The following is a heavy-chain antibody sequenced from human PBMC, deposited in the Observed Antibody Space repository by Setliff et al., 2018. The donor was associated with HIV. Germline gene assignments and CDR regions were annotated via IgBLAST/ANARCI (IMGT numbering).Heavy chain of an antibody. CDR1: GYTLTKLS. V-gene: IGHV1-24*01. D-gene: IGHD3-10*01. J-gene: IGHJ4*02. CDR3: ARGMHGSGGQVGLDY. Sequence: GASVKVSCKVSGYTLTKLSMHWVRQAPGKGLEWMGGFDPEDGETLYAQKFQDRVTMTMNTSTKTVYVEVTSLTSADTAVYCCARGMHGSGGQVGLDYWGQGALVTVSS. CDR2: FDPEDGET.